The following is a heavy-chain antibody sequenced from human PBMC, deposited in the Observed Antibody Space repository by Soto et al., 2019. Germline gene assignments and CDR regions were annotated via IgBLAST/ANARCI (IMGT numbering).Heavy chain of an antibody. V-gene: IGHV4-59*01. Sequence: SETLSLTCTVSGGSISSYYWSWIRQPPGKGLEWIGYIHYSGSTNYNPSLKSRVTISVDTSKNQFSLKLSSVTAADTAVYYCASYGMDVWGQGTTVTVSS. CDR3: ASYGMDV. CDR2: IHYSGST. CDR1: GGSISSYY. J-gene: IGHJ6*02.